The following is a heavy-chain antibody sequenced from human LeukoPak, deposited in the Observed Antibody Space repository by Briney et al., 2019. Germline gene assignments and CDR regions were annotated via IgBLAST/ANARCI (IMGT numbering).Heavy chain of an antibody. CDR1: GGSISTYY. CDR3: AREATGGCTSSSSPYFYYYMDV. J-gene: IGHJ6*03. Sequence: SETLSLTCTVSGGSISTYYWNWIRQPAEKGLEWIGRIYTSGSTDFSPSLKSRGTMSVDTSKNQFSLILSSVTAADTAVYYCAREATGGCTSSSSPYFYYYMDVWGRGTTVTVSS. D-gene: IGHD2-2*01. V-gene: IGHV4-4*07. CDR2: IYTSGST.